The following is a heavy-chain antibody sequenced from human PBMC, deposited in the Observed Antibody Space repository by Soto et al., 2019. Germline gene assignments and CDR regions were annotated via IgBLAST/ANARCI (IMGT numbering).Heavy chain of an antibody. Sequence: QVQLQQSGPGLVKPSQTLSLTCAISGDSVSNSSAAWNWIRQSPSRGLEWLGRTYYRSKWYSDFAVSVRSRITINPDTSQNQVSLLLNSVTPEDTAMYFCARGSTDGFNRFLDFWGQGTLVTVSS. CDR2: TYYRSKWYS. V-gene: IGHV6-1*01. J-gene: IGHJ4*02. CDR1: GDSVSNSSAA. D-gene: IGHD3-3*01. CDR3: ARGSTDGFNRFLDF.